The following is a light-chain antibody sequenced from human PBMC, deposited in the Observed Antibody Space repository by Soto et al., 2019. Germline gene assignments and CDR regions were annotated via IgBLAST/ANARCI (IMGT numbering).Light chain of an antibody. V-gene: IGKV3-20*01. J-gene: IGKJ1*01. CDR3: QQYGRSPWT. CDR1: QSVSSSY. CDR2: GAS. Sequence: EIVLTQSPGTLSLSPGERATLSCRASQSVSSSYLAWYQQKPGQAPRLLIYGASNRATGIPDMFSGSGSGTRFALTISRREPEDFAVYYCQQYGRSPWTSGQGNKVEIK.